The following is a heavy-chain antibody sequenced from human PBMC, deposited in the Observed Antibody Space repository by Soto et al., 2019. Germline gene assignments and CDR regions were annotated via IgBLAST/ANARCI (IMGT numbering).Heavy chain of an antibody. D-gene: IGHD1-26*01. J-gene: IGHJ4*02. CDR1: GLTFSTYG. V-gene: IGHV3-30*18. CDR3: AKEIVTGSYWRGCHD. Sequence: QVQLVESGGGVVQPGRSLRLSCAASGLTFSTYGMHWVRQAPGKGLEWVAVISYDGNNKYYADSVKGRFTISRDNSKNTLYLQMSRLRAEDTAVDYGAKEIVTGSYWRGCHDWGQGTLVTVSS. CDR2: ISYDGNNK.